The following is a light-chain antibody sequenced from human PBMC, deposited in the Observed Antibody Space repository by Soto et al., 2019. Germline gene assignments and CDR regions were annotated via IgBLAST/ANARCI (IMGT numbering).Light chain of an antibody. CDR1: QSISSY. CDR3: QQSYSTPRT. V-gene: IGKV1-39*01. Sequence: DIQMTQSPSSLSASVGDRVTITCRASQSISSYLNWYQQKPGKAPNLLIYAASSLQSGVPSRFSGSGSGTDFPLTISSLQPEDFVTYYCQQSYSTPRTFGQGTKVEIK. J-gene: IGKJ1*01. CDR2: AAS.